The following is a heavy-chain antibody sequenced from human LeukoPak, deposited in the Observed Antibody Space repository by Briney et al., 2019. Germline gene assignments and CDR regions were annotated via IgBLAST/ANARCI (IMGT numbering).Heavy chain of an antibody. J-gene: IGHJ4*02. D-gene: IGHD2/OR15-2a*01. CDR3: AKGHVYFGWKYFDS. CDR2: ISGSSGNI. CDR1: GFTFSTYA. Sequence: GGSLGLSCVVSGFTFSTYAMNWVRQAPGKGLEWVSVISGSSGNIYYADSVKGRFTVTRDNSKDTLYLQMNSLRAEDTAVYYCAKGHVYFGWKYFDSWGQGTLVTVSS. V-gene: IGHV3-23*01.